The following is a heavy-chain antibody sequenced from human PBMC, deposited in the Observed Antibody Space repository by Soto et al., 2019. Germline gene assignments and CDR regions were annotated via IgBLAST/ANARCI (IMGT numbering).Heavy chain of an antibody. J-gene: IGHJ4*02. CDR3: ARLKGDYYDSSGYSYFDY. Sequence: SETLSLTCTVSGGSISSSSYYWGWIRQPPGKGLEWIGSIYYSGSTYYNPSLKSRVTISVDTSKNQFSLKLGSVTAADTAVYYCARLKGDYYDSSGYSYFDYWGQGTLVTVSS. CDR2: IYYSGST. CDR1: GGSISSSSYY. V-gene: IGHV4-39*01. D-gene: IGHD3-22*01.